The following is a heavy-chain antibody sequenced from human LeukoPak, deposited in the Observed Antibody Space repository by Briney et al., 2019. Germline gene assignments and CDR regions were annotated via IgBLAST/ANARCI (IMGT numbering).Heavy chain of an antibody. V-gene: IGHV3-23*01. CDR1: GFTFSSYG. CDR2: ISGSGGST. J-gene: IGHJ5*02. D-gene: IGHD3-10*01. Sequence: GGSLRLSCAASGFTFSSYGMSWVRQAPGKGLEWVSAISGSGGSTYYADSVKGRFTISRDNSKNTLYLQMNSLRAEDTAVYYCARDRSPITMVRGVIPNWFDPWGQGTLVTVSS. CDR3: ARDRSPITMVRGVIPNWFDP.